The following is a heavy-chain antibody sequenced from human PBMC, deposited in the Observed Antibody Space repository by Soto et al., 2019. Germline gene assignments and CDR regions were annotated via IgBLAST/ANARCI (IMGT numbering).Heavy chain of an antibody. V-gene: IGHV1-69*13. J-gene: IGHJ5*02. CDR3: ARSVGAMLLNWFDP. D-gene: IGHD1-26*01. CDR2: IIPIFGTA. Sequence: ASVKVSCKASGGTFSSYAISWVRQAPGQGLEWMGGIIPIFGTANYAQKFQGRVTITADESTSTAYMELSSLRSEDTAVYYCARSVGAMLLNWFDPWGQGTLVTVSS. CDR1: GGTFSSYA.